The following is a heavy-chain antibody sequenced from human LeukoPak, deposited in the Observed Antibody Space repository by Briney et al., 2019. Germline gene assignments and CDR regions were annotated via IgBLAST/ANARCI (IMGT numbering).Heavy chain of an antibody. Sequence: GGSLRLSCAASGFTFSSYWMHWVRQAPGKGLVWVSGIKTDGSDRRYADFVTGRFTISRDNAKNTLFLQMNSLRAEDTAVYYCIRDFLTVTTNDYWGQGTLVTVSS. J-gene: IGHJ4*02. CDR3: IRDFLTVTTNDY. CDR2: IKTDGSDR. D-gene: IGHD4-11*01. V-gene: IGHV3-74*01. CDR1: GFTFSSYW.